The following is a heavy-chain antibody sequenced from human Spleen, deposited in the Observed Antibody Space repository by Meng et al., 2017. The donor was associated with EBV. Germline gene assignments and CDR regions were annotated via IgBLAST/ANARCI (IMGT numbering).Heavy chain of an antibody. J-gene: IGHJ4*02. V-gene: IGHV3-74*01. CDR1: EFTLSKYW. CDR2: INEDGATT. D-gene: IGHD1-14*01. CDR3: SRDLAGSDDY. Sequence: HLVESGGALVQPGXXXXLSCAASEFTLSKYWMHRVRQAPGEGLVWVSRINEDGATTNYADSVKGRFTISRDNARNTLYLQMNSLRVEDTAVYYCSRDLAGSDDYWGQGTLVTVSS.